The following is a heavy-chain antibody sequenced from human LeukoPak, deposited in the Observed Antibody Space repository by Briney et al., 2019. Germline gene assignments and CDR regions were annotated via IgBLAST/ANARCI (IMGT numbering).Heavy chain of an antibody. CDR1: GDSVSSNSAA. Sequence: SQTLSLTCAISGDSVSSNSAAWNWIRQSPSRGLEWLGRTYYRSKWYNDYAVSVKSRITINPDTSKNQFSLQLNSATPEDTAVYYCARVGGPRYCSGGSCFQYYYYYGMDVWGQGTTVTVSS. CDR2: TYYRSKWYN. CDR3: ARVGGPRYCSGGSCFQYYYYYGMDV. J-gene: IGHJ6*02. V-gene: IGHV6-1*01. D-gene: IGHD2-15*01.